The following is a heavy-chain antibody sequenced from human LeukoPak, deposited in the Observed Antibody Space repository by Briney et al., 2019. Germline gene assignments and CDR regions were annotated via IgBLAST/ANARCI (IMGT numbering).Heavy chain of an antibody. V-gene: IGHV1-3*01. J-gene: IGHJ5*02. CDR2: INAGNGNT. D-gene: IGHD3-10*01. Sequence: GASVKVSRKASGYTFTSYAMHWMRQAPGQRLEWMGWINAGNGNTKYSQKFQGRVTITRDTSASTAYMELSSLRSEDTAVYYCARARITMVRGGSENWFDPWGQGTLVTVSS. CDR3: ARARITMVRGGSENWFDP. CDR1: GYTFTSYA.